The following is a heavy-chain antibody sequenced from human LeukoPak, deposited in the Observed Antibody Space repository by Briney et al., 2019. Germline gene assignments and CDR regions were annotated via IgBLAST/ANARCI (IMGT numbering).Heavy chain of an antibody. D-gene: IGHD2-2*01. CDR1: GYTFTSYG. J-gene: IGHJ6*03. CDR3: ARGQLLGLGYMDV. CDR2: INPNSGGT. V-gene: IGHV1-2*02. Sequence: ASVKVSCKASGYTFTSYGISWVRQAPGQGLEWMGWINPNSGGTNYAQKFQGRVTMTRDTSISTAYMELSRLRSDDTAVYYCARGQLLGLGYMDVWGKGTTVTVSS.